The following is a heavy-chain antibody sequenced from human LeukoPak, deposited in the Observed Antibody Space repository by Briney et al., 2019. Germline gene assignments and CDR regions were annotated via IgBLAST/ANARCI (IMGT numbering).Heavy chain of an antibody. CDR1: GGSISSRAYS. D-gene: IGHD1-14*01. Sequence: KTSETLSLTCTVSGGSISSRAYSWSWIRQPPGKGLEWIGYIDHSGTTYYNPSLKSRVTITVDRSKNQFSLKLNSVTAADTAVYYCARVSPITDFDYWGQGTLVTVSS. J-gene: IGHJ4*02. V-gene: IGHV4-30-2*01. CDR3: ARVSPITDFDY. CDR2: IDHSGTT.